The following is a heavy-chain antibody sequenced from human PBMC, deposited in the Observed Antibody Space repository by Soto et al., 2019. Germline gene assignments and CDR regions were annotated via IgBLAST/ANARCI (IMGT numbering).Heavy chain of an antibody. J-gene: IGHJ6*02. CDR3: ARDYIAVAGTLPKTGDYYYSMDF. CDR1: GGSLSSYY. D-gene: IGHD6-19*01. Sequence: SETLSLTCTVSGGSLSSYYWSWIRQPPGKGLEWIGYIYYSGSTNYNPSLKSRVTISVDTSKNQFSLKLSSVTAAGTAVYYCARDYIAVAGTLPKTGDYYYSMDFWGPGTSVTVSS. V-gene: IGHV4-59*01. CDR2: IYYSGST.